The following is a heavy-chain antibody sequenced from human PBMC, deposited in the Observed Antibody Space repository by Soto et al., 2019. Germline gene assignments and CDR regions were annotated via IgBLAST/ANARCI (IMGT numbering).Heavy chain of an antibody. CDR3: ARGDDSSGYDAFDI. CDR2: IYYSGST. Sequence: SETLSLTCTVSGGSISSGGYYWSWIRQHPGKGLEWIGYIYYSGSTYYNLSLKSRVTISVDTSKNQFSLKLSSVTAADTAVYYCARGDDSSGYDAFDIWGQGXMVTV. CDR1: GGSISSGGYY. D-gene: IGHD3-22*01. V-gene: IGHV4-31*03. J-gene: IGHJ3*02.